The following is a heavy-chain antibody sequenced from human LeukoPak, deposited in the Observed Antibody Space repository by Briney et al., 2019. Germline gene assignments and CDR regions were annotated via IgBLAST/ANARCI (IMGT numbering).Heavy chain of an antibody. D-gene: IGHD1-26*01. Sequence: GASVKVSCKASGGTFSSYAISWVRQAPGQGLEWMGGIIPIFGTANYAQKFQGRVTITADESTSTAYMELSSLRSEDTAVYYCARAGIYSGSYYYYYYMYVWGIGTTVTVSS. J-gene: IGHJ6*03. CDR1: GGTFSSYA. CDR3: ARAGIYSGSYYYYYYMYV. V-gene: IGHV1-69*13. CDR2: IIPIFGTA.